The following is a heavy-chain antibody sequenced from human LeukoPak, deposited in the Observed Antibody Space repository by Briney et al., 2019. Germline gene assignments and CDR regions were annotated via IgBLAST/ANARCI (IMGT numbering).Heavy chain of an antibody. V-gene: IGHV5-51*01. D-gene: IGHD3-22*01. CDR2: IYPGDSDT. CDR1: GYSFTTYW. CDR3: ARLSSGYYPIDY. J-gene: IGHJ4*02. Sequence: GESLKISCKGSGYSFTTYWIGWVRQMPGKGLECLGVIYPGDSDTRYSPSFQGQVTISADKSISTAYLQWSSLKASDTAMYYCARLSSGYYPIDYWGQGTLVTVSS.